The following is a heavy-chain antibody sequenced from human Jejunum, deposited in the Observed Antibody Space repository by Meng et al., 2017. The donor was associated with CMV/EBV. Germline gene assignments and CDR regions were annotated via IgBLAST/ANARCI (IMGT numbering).Heavy chain of an antibody. J-gene: IGHJ4*02. CDR2: IASSGSNI. CDR3: ARIFDA. Sequence: SLKISCAASGFSFSRYEMNWVRQAPGKGLEWVSHIASSGSNIYYADSVKGRFTISRDNARNSLYLQMNSLTAEDTAVYYCARIFDAWGQGTLVTVSS. CDR1: GFSFSRYE. V-gene: IGHV3-48*03.